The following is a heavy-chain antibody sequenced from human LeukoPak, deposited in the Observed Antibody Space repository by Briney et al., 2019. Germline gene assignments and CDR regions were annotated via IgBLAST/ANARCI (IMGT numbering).Heavy chain of an antibody. CDR1: GFTFSSYW. V-gene: IGHV3-7*01. CDR2: IKEDGSEK. CDR3: AELGITMIGGV. Sequence: GGSLRLSCAASGFTFSSYWMSWVRQVPGKGLEWVANIKEDGSEKYYVDSVKGRFTISRDNAKNSLYLQMNSLRAEDTAVYYCAELGITMIGGVWGKGTTVTISS. D-gene: IGHD3-10*02. J-gene: IGHJ6*04.